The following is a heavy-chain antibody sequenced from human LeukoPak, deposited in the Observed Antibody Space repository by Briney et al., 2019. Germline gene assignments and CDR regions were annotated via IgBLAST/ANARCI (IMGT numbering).Heavy chain of an antibody. J-gene: IGHJ4*02. Sequence: GRSLRLSCATSGFTFSNYAMHWVRQAPGKGLEWVALISDDGSNEQFADSVKGRFTVSRDSSKNTVYLQMNSLRAEDTAMYYCARDHQVSYFDLWGQGTLVTVSS. CDR3: ARDHQVSYFDL. CDR2: ISDDGSNE. V-gene: IGHV3-30*04. CDR1: GFTFSNYA. D-gene: IGHD6-6*01.